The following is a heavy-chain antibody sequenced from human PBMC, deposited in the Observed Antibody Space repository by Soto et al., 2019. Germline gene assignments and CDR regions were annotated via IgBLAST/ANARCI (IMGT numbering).Heavy chain of an antibody. D-gene: IGHD4-17*01. CDR1: GFTFSRYG. Sequence: QVHLVESGGGVVQPGRSLRLSCVGSGFTFSRYGMHWVRQAPGGGLEWVAVIVNHGNDRDYADSVKGRFAISRDNSKNTLYLQMDNLGVVDTAMYYCARDDDYEANGLDYWGQGTLVTVSS. CDR3: ARDDDYEANGLDY. CDR2: IVNHGNDR. J-gene: IGHJ4*02. V-gene: IGHV3-33*01.